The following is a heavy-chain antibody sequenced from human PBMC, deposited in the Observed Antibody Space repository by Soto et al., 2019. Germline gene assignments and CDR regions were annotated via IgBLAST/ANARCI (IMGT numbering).Heavy chain of an antibody. J-gene: IGHJ4*02. Sequence: QVQLVQSGAEVKKPGSSVKVSCKASGGTFSRYTISWGRQAPGQGLEWMGRIIPNLGIANYAQKFQGRVTITADKSTSTAYMELSSLRSEDTAVYYCARDPIGDLGQGTLVTVSS. V-gene: IGHV1-69*08. D-gene: IGHD4-17*01. CDR2: IIPNLGIA. CDR1: GGTFSRYT. CDR3: ARDPIGD.